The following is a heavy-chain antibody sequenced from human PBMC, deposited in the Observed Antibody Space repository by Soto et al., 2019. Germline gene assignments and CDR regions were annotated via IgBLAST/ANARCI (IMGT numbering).Heavy chain of an antibody. V-gene: IGHV4-39*01. CDR1: GGSISSSSYY. D-gene: IGHD2-15*01. J-gene: IGHJ5*02. CDR3: ASHRSPPYNWFDP. CDR2: IYYSGST. Sequence: PSETLSLTCTVSGGSISSSSYYWGWIRQPPGKGLEWIGSIYYSGSTYYNPSLKSRVTISVDTSKNQFSLKLSSVIAADTAVYYCASHRSPPYNWFDPWGQGTLVTVSS.